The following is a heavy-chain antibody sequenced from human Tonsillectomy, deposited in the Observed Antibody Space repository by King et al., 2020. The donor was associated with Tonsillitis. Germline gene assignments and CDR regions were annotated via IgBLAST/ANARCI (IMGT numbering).Heavy chain of an antibody. V-gene: IGHV1-18*04. Sequence: QLVQSGAEVKRPGASVKVSCKASGYTFTNYGISWVRQAPGQGLEWMGWINAYNGNTNYAQRPQGRVTMTTDTSTTTAYMELRSLRSDDTAVYYCARLLKSGGTYNYYYYGMDVWGQGTTVTVSS. CDR3: ARLLKSGGTYNYYYYGMDV. CDR2: INAYNGNT. D-gene: IGHD1-26*01. J-gene: IGHJ6*02. CDR1: GYTFTNYG.